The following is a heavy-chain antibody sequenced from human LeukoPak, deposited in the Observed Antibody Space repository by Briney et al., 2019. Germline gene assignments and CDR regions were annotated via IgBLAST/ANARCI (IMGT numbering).Heavy chain of an antibody. V-gene: IGHV4-34*01. Sequence: SETLSLTCAVYGGSFSGYYWSWIRQPPGKGLEWIGEINHSGSTNYNPSLKSRVTISVDTSKNQFSLKLSSVTAADTAVYYCARGVVAEAAATDPMDVWGQGTTVTVSS. CDR1: GGSFSGYY. J-gene: IGHJ6*02. CDR3: ARGVVAEAAATDPMDV. CDR2: INHSGST. D-gene: IGHD6-19*01.